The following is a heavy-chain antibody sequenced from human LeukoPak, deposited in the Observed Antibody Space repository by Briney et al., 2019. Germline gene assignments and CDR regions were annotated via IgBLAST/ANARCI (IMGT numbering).Heavy chain of an antibody. CDR3: ARGASSGWYLAVGY. CDR1: GYTFTDYY. CDR2: INPNSGGT. J-gene: IGHJ4*02. D-gene: IGHD6-19*01. V-gene: IGHV1-2*02. Sequence: ASVKVSCKASGYTFTDYYMHWVRQAPGQGLEWMGWINPNSGGTNYAQKFQGRVTMTRDTSISTAYMELSRLRSDDTAVYYCARGASSGWYLAVGYWGQGTLVTVSS.